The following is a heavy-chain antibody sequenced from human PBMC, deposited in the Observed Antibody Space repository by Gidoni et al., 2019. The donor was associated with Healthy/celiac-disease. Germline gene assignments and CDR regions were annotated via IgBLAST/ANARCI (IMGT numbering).Heavy chain of an antibody. CDR1: GYTLTELS. Sequence: QVQLVQSGAEVKKPGASVKVSCKVSGYTLTELSMHWVRQALGKGLEWMGGFDPEDGETSYAQKFQGRVTMTEDTSTDTAYMELSSLRSEDTAVYYCATHEAAAAVLPYYYYYYGMDVWGQGTTVTVSS. D-gene: IGHD6-13*01. CDR3: ATHEAAAAVLPYYYYYYGMDV. CDR2: FDPEDGET. V-gene: IGHV1-24*01. J-gene: IGHJ6*02.